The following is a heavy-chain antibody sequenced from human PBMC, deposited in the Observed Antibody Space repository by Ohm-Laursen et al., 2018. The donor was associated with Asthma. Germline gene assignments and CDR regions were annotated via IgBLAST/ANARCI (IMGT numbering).Heavy chain of an antibody. J-gene: IGHJ4*02. D-gene: IGHD6-13*01. CDR2: IYYSGST. V-gene: IGHV4-31*11. CDR3: ARGIDHVIAAAGTSTYFDY. CDR1: GGSISSGGYY. Sequence: SQTLSLTCVVSGGSISSGGYYWSWIRQHPGKGLEWIGYIYYSGSTYYNPSLKSRVTISVDTSKNQFSLKLSSVTAADTAVYYCARGIDHVIAAAGTSTYFDYWGQGTLVTVSS.